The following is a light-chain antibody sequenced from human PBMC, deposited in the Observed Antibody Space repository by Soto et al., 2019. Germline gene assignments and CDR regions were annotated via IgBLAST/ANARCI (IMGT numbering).Light chain of an antibody. CDR2: EVI. Sequence: QSVLTQPASVSGSPGQSITISCTGASSDIGGSNYVSWFQQHPGKAPKLMIYEVINRPSGVSNCFSGSKSGNTASLTISGLQTEDEADYYCISYASDSSLVFGTGTKVTVL. V-gene: IGLV2-14*01. CDR1: SSDIGGSNY. J-gene: IGLJ1*01. CDR3: ISYASDSSLV.